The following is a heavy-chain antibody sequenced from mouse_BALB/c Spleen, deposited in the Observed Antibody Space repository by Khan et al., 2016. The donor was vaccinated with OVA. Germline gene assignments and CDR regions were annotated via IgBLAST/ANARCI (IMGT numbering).Heavy chain of an antibody. CDR1: GYSITSDYA. J-gene: IGHJ2*01. CDR2: IGYSGST. Sequence: EVQLQESGPGLLKPSQSLSLTCTVTGYSITSDYAWNWTRQFPGNKLDWMAYIGYSGSTTYNPSLRSRISITRNTFKNQFLLQLTSVTTEDTATYYSASGRLLLRYPDYFDYWGQGTTLTVSS. V-gene: IGHV3-2*02. D-gene: IGHD1-1*01. CDR3: ASGRLLLRYPDYFDY.